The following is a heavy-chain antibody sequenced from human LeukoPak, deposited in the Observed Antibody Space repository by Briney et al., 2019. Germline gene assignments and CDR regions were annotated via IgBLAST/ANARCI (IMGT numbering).Heavy chain of an antibody. CDR1: GGPFSGYC. CDR3: ARFVPARYYFDY. V-gene: IGHV4-34*01. D-gene: IGHD2-8*01. J-gene: IGHJ4*02. Sequence: PSETLSLTCAVYGGPFSGYCWSWIRQPPGKGLEWIGEINHSGSTNYNPSLKSRVTISVDTSKNQFSLKLSSVTAADTAVYYCARFVPARYYFDYWGQGTLVTVSS. CDR2: INHSGST.